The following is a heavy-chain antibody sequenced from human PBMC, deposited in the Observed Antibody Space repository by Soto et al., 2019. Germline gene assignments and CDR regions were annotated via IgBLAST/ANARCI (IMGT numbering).Heavy chain of an antibody. CDR2: IIPIFDTT. CDR3: AKHRGVKELLYLFNL. J-gene: IGHJ3*01. V-gene: IGHV1-69*13. Sequence: SVKVSCKTSGGTFSNYALTWVRQAPGQGLEWMGGIIPIFDTTNYAQKFQDRITITADDSTSTVYMELHSLTSEDTALYYCAKHRGVKELLYLFNLWGQGTMVTVSS. D-gene: IGHD2-21*01. CDR1: GGTFSNYA.